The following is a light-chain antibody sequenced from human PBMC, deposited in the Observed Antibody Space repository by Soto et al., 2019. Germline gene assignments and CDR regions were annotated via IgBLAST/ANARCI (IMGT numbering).Light chain of an antibody. V-gene: IGLV2-14*01. CDR2: DVS. Sequence: QSVLTQPASVSGSPGQSITISCTGTSSDVGGYNYVSWYQQHPGKAPKLMIYDVSNRPSGVSNRFSGSKSGNTASLTISGLQVEDEADYYCSSYTSSSTLVFAGGTKLTVL. J-gene: IGLJ2*01. CDR3: SSYTSSSTLV. CDR1: SSDVGGYNY.